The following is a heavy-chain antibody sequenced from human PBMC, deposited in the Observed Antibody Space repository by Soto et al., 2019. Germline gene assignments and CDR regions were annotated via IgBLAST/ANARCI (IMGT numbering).Heavy chain of an antibody. Sequence: EVQLVESGGGLVKPGVSLRLSCEASGFTFSNAWMNWVRQGPGKGLEWLGRIKSKVDGGTADYVAATKGRFSISRDELNNMLYLQMNSLKPDDTAVYYCTTVSYLYYDGMDVWCQGTTVTFS. D-gene: IGHD2-2*01. V-gene: IGHV3-15*01. J-gene: IGHJ6*02. CDR3: TTVSYLYYDGMDV. CDR2: IKSKVDGGTA. CDR1: GFTFSNAW.